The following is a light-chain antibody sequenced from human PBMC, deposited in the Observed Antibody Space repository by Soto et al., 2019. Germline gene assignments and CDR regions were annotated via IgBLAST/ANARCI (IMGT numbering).Light chain of an antibody. CDR2: DAS. CDR3: QQRSNLPIT. J-gene: IGKJ5*01. Sequence: EIVVTQSPATLSVTPGERATLSCRASQNVGDNLVWYQHKPGQAPRLLIYDASSRPTDIPARFSGSGSGTDFTLTISSLEPEDFALYYCQQRSNLPITFGQGTRLEIK. V-gene: IGKV3-11*01. CDR1: QNVGDN.